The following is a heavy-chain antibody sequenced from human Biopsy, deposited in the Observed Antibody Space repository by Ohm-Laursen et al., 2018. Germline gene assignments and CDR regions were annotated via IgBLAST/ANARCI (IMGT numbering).Heavy chain of an antibody. CDR2: IYYSGGT. Sequence: GTLSLTCSVSGGSMTGYEWSWIRLAPGKGLEWIGYIYYSGGTKYNPSLASRVTFSVDMSKSQFSLKLYSVTAADAAVYYCARVEAGTYDALDIWGQGKLVAVSA. J-gene: IGHJ3*02. D-gene: IGHD1-26*01. CDR1: GGSMTGYE. CDR3: ARVEAGTYDALDI. V-gene: IGHV4-59*01.